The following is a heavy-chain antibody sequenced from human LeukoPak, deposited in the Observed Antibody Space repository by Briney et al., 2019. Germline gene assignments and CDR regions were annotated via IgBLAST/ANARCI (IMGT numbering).Heavy chain of an antibody. Sequence: PSETLSLTCTVSGPSISGSPYYWGWIRQSPGKGLEWIGSFYDGGSIYYNPSLESRVIVSVDTSKNQFSLNMSSVTAADTAMYYCGRPYRVYGHFPFDYWGQGILVTVSS. CDR2: FYDGGSI. V-gene: IGHV4-39*01. J-gene: IGHJ4*02. D-gene: IGHD3-10*01. CDR3: GRPYRVYGHFPFDY. CDR1: GPSISGSPYY.